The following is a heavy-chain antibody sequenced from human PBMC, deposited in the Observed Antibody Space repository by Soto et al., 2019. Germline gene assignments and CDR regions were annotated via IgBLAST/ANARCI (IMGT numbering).Heavy chain of an antibody. Sequence: QLQLQESGPGLVKPSETLSLTCTVSGGSISSSSYYWGWIRQPPGKGPEWIGCIYYSGTTYYNPSLKSRVTISVDTSKNQFSLKLSSVTAADTAVYYCGRPMVRGSYDAFHIWGPGTMVTVSS. CDR2: IYYSGTT. V-gene: IGHV4-39*01. CDR3: GRPMVRGSYDAFHI. D-gene: IGHD3-10*01. CDR1: GGSISSSSYY. J-gene: IGHJ3*02.